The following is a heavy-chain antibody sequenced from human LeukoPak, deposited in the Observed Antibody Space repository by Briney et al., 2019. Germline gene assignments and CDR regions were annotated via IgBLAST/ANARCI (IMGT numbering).Heavy chain of an antibody. V-gene: IGHV4-59*01. CDR3: ARENDRYGRIDY. J-gene: IGHJ4*02. CDR2: VSYSGST. D-gene: IGHD5-18*01. CDR1: DGSISSYY. Sequence: PSETLSLTCTVSDGSISSYYWSWIRQPAGKGLEWIGYVSYSGSTDYNPSLKSRVIISIDTSKNQFSLRLSSVTAADTAVYYCARENDRYGRIDYWGQGTQVTVSS.